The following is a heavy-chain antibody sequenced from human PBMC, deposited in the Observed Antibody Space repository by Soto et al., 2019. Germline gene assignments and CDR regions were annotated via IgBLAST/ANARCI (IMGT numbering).Heavy chain of an antibody. Sequence: GGSLRLSCAASGFTFSSYDMHWVRQATGKGLEWVSAIGTAGDTYYPGSVKGRFTISRENAKNSLYLQMNSLRAGDTAVYYCARDGDSSGWPTRFDYWGQGTLVTVSS. D-gene: IGHD6-19*01. CDR2: IGTAGDT. V-gene: IGHV3-13*01. J-gene: IGHJ4*02. CDR3: ARDGDSSGWPTRFDY. CDR1: GFTFSSYD.